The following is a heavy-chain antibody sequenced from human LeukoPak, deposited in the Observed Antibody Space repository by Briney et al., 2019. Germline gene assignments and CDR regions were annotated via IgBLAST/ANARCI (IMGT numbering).Heavy chain of an antibody. CDR1: GFTFSSYE. V-gene: IGHV3-48*03. CDR3: AREKDIAAAGTYYYYGMDV. D-gene: IGHD6-13*01. Sequence: GGSLRLSCAASGFTFSSYEMNWVRQAPWKGLEWVSYISSSGSTIYYADSVKGRFTISRDNAKNSLYLQMNSLRAEDTAVYYCAREKDIAAAGTYYYYGMDVWGQGTTVTVSS. J-gene: IGHJ6*02. CDR2: ISSSGSTI.